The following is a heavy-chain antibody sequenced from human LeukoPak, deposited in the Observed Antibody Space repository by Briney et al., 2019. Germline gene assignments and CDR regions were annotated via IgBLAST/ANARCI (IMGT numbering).Heavy chain of an antibody. V-gene: IGHV3-23*01. CDR2: ISGSGGST. J-gene: IGHJ6*02. CDR3: AKALDSSGYYPYYYGMDV. CDR1: GFTFSSYA. D-gene: IGHD3-22*01. Sequence: GGSLRLSCSASGFTFSSYAMSWLRQAPGKGLEWVSAISGSGGSTYYADSVKGRFTISRDNSKNTLYLQMNSLRAEDTAVYYCAKALDSSGYYPYYYGMDVWGQGTTVTVSS.